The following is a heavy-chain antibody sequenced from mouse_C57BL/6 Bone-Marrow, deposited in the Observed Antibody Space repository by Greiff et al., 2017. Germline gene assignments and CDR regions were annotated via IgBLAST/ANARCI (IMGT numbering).Heavy chain of an antibody. CDR1: GYTFTSYG. Sequence: QVQLQQSGAELARPGASVKLSCKASGYTFTSYGISWVKQRTGQGLEWIGEIYPRSGNTYYNEKFKGKATLTADKSSSTAYRELRSLTSEDSAVYFCARCYDYYYAMDYWGQGTSVTVSS. J-gene: IGHJ4*01. D-gene: IGHD2-4*01. CDR2: IYPRSGNT. V-gene: IGHV1-81*01. CDR3: ARCYDYYYAMDY.